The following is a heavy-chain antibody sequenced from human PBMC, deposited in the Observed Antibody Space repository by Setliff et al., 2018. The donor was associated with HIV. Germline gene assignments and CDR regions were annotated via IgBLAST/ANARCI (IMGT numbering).Heavy chain of an antibody. CDR3: AREFSWSAFYFDS. V-gene: IGHV1-18*01. CDR1: GYTFTTSA. J-gene: IGHJ4*02. Sequence: WASVKVSCKASGYTFTTSAISWVRQAPGQELQWMGWSHTYNGNVNYARKFRGRVTMTTDASTNTAFMELSNLRSDDTAIYYCAREFSWSAFYFDSWGQGTQVTVSS. CDR2: SHTYNGNV. D-gene: IGHD2-8*02.